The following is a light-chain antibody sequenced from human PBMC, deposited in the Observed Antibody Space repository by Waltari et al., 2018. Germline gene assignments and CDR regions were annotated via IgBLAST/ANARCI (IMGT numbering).Light chain of an antibody. V-gene: IGLV1-44*01. J-gene: IGLJ2*01. CDR1: RPNIGSNT. CDR3: ATWDDSLNGVV. Sequence: QSVLTQPPSPSGTPGQGVTISCSGSRPNIGSNTVHFYQHLPGTTPKFLIQSNNQRSSGVPDRCSGSKSGTSASLAVSGLQSEDEGDYYCATWDDSLNGVVFGGGTKLTVL. CDR2: SNN.